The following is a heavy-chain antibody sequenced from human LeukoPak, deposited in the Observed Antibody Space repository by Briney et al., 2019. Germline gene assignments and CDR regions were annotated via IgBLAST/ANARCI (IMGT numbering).Heavy chain of an antibody. CDR2: INHSGST. J-gene: IGHJ4*02. D-gene: IGHD1-7*01. V-gene: IGHV4-34*01. CDR3: ARELELRY. Sequence: PSETLSLTCAVYGGSFSGYYWSWIRQPPGKGLEWIGEINHSGSTNYNPSLKSRVTISVDTSKNQFSLKLSSVTAADTAVYYCARELELRYWGQGTLVTVSS. CDR1: GGSFSGYY.